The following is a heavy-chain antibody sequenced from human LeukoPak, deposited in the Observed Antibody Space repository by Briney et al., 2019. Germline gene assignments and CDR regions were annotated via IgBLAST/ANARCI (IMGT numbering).Heavy chain of an antibody. CDR1: GGSISTYY. D-gene: IGHD4-17*01. CDR2: IYISGST. Sequence: SETLSLTCAVSGGSISTYYWSWIRQPAGKGLEWVGRIYISGSTNYNPSLKSRVTMSVDTSKNQFSLKLSSVTAADTAVYYCPRSNYGDYDLYFDYWGQGTLVTVSS. CDR3: PRSNYGDYDLYFDY. J-gene: IGHJ4*02. V-gene: IGHV4-4*07.